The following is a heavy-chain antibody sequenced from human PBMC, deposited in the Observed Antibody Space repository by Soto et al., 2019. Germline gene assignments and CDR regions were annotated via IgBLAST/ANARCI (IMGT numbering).Heavy chain of an antibody. CDR3: ASLPIVATIRKKYYYGMDV. Sequence: GESLKISCKGSGYSFTSYWISWVRQMPGKGLEWMGRIDPSDSYTNYSPSFQGHVTISADKSISTAYLQWSSLKASDTAMYYCASLPIVATIRKKYYYGMDVWGQGTTVTVSS. V-gene: IGHV5-10-1*01. CDR2: IDPSDSYT. J-gene: IGHJ6*02. CDR1: GYSFTSYW. D-gene: IGHD5-12*01.